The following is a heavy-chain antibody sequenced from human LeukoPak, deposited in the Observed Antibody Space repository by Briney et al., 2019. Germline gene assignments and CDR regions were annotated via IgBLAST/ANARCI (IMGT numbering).Heavy chain of an antibody. D-gene: IGHD2-21*01. V-gene: IGHV1-2*04. J-gene: IGHJ6*02. CDR2: INPNSGGT. CDR1: GYTFTGYY. Sequence: GASVKVSCKASGYTFTGYYMHWVRQAPGQGLEWMGWINPNSGGTNYAQKFQGWVTMTRDTSISTAYMELSRLRSDDAAVYYCARQAQGIDGMDVWGQGTTVTVSS. CDR3: ARQAQGIDGMDV.